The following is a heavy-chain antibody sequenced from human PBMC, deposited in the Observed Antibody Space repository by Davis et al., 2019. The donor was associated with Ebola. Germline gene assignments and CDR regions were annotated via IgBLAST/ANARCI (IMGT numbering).Heavy chain of an antibody. CDR3: ARDSFCTYGVCNDRDFDY. J-gene: IGHJ4*02. D-gene: IGHD2-8*01. V-gene: IGHV1-18*04. CDR1: ADTFNNHH. Sequence: AASVKVSCKASADTFNNHHIAWVRQAPGQGLQWMGWISPHNGNTKYAEKFQGRVTMTTDTSTSTAYMELRSLGSDDTAIYYCARDSFCTYGVCNDRDFDYWGQGTLVTVSS. CDR2: ISPHNGNT.